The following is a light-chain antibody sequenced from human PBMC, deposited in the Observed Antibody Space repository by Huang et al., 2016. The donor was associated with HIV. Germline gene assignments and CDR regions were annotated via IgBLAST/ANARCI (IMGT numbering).Light chain of an antibody. J-gene: IGKJ1*01. CDR1: QGISNY. CDR2: GAS. Sequence: DFQKTQSPSSLSASVGDRVTITCRASQGISNYLAWYQQKPGKVPKLLIYGASTLQSGVPSRFSGTGSGTDFTLTISSLQPEDVATYYCQRYNSAPRAFGQGTKVEIK. V-gene: IGKV1-27*01. CDR3: QRYNSAPRA.